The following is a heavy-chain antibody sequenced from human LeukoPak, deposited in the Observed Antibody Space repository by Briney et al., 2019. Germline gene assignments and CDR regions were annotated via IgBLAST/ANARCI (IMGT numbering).Heavy chain of an antibody. CDR1: GFTFSSYA. CDR3: AKSGTTVWAFDY. CDR2: ISATSRSS. D-gene: IGHD4-17*01. Sequence: TGGSLRLSCAASGFTFSSYAMTWVRQAPGRRPEWVSGISATSRSSYYRDSVKGRFTISRDNSKNTLYLQMNNLRSEDTAVYYCAKSGTTVWAFDYWGQGTLVTVSS. V-gene: IGHV3-23*01. J-gene: IGHJ4*02.